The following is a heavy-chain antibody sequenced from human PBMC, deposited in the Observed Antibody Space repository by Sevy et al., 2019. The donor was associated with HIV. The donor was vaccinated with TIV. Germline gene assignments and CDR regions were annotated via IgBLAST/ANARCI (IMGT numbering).Heavy chain of an antibody. CDR2: IYPGDSGI. D-gene: IGHD2-2*01. V-gene: IGHV5-51*01. Sequence: GESLKISCKSSGYSFTSYWIGWVRQMPGKGLEWMGIIYPGDSGIRYSPSFQGQVTITADKSINTAYLQWSSLKASDRAMYYCAGHRLGYCSRTSCSGGDYWGQGTLVTVSS. J-gene: IGHJ4*02. CDR1: GYSFTSYW. CDR3: AGHRLGYCSRTSCSGGDY.